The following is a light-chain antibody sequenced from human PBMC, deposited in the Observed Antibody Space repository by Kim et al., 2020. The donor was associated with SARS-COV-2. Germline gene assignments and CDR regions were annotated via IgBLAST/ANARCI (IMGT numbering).Light chain of an antibody. V-gene: IGLV3-19*01. J-gene: IGLJ3*02. CDR1: SLRSYY. CDR2: GKN. Sequence: LGQTDRITCQGDSLRSYYASWYQQKPGQAPVLVIYGKNNRPSGIPDRFSGSSSGNTASLTITGAQAEDEADYYCNSRDSSGNHLVFGGGTQLTVL. CDR3: NSRDSSGNHLV.